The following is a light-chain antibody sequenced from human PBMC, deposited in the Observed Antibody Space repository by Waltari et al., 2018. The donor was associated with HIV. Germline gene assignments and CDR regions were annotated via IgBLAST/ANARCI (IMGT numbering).Light chain of an antibody. J-gene: IGLJ1*01. CDR2: DVS. CDR3: TSYTTINTYG. V-gene: IGLV2-14*03. Sequence: QSALTQPASVSGSPGQSLTISCTGTSSDVGGYNHVSWYQQHPAKAPKVIIYDVSNRPSGVSNRFSGSKSGNTDSLTSSGLQAEDEADYYCTSYTTINTYGFGPGTKVTVL. CDR1: SSDVGGYNH.